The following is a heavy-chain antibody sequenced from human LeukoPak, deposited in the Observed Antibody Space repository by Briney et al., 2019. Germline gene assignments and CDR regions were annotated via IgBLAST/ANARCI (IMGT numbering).Heavy chain of an antibody. J-gene: IGHJ5*02. CDR2: IYYSGST. Sequence: SETLSLTCTVSGGSISSYYWSWIRQPPGKGLEWIGYIYYSGSTNYNPPLKSRVTISVDTSKDQFSLKLSSVTAADTAVYYCAKWPDPIAAAADPWGQGTLVTVSS. D-gene: IGHD6-13*01. CDR1: GGSISSYY. V-gene: IGHV4-59*01. CDR3: AKWPDPIAAAADP.